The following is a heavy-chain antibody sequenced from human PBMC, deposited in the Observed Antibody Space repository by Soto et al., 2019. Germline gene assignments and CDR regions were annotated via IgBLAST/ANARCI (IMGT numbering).Heavy chain of an antibody. Sequence: ASVKVSCKASGGTFSSYAISWVRQAPGQGLEWMGGIIPIFGTANYAQKFQGRVTITADESTSTAYMELSSLRSEDTAVYYCARGTPKYYGSGSYYSHRYYYGMDVWGQGTTVTVSS. CDR1: GGTFSSYA. CDR2: IIPIFGTA. D-gene: IGHD3-10*01. CDR3: ARGTPKYYGSGSYYSHRYYYGMDV. J-gene: IGHJ6*02. V-gene: IGHV1-69*13.